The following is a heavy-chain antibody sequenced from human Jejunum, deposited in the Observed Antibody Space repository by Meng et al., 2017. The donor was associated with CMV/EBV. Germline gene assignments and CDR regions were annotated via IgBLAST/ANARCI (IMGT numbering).Heavy chain of an antibody. CDR3: VRGPIKYSDDNYNWLDS. V-gene: IGHV3-74*03. CDR1: FTCSKNW. D-gene: IGHD4-17*01. CDR2: IKSDGKMT. J-gene: IGHJ5*01. Sequence: FTCSKNWMKWVRQAPGQGLVWVSRIKSDGKMTAYADSVKGRFTISRDNANSVLYLQMNSLRVEDTAVYYCVRGPIKYSDDNYNWLDSWGQGTLVT.